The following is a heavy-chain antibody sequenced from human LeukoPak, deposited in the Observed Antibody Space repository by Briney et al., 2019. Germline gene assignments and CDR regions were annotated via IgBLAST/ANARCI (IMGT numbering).Heavy chain of an antibody. V-gene: IGHV3-30*02. Sequence: PGGSLRLSCAASGFTFSGSGMHWVRQAPGKGLEWVAFIWYDGRDKYYVDSVKGRFTISRDNSKNTLYLQMNSLRAEDTAMYYCAKDPYSYGSYFDYWGQGTLVTVSS. D-gene: IGHD5-18*01. CDR1: GFTFSGSG. J-gene: IGHJ4*02. CDR3: AKDPYSYGSYFDY. CDR2: IWYDGRDK.